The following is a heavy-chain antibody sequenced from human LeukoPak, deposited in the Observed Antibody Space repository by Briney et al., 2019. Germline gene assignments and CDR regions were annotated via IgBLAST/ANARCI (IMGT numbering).Heavy chain of an antibody. J-gene: IGHJ5*02. CDR3: ARESYYYDSGRYFDP. CDR2: INTNTGNP. D-gene: IGHD3-10*01. CDR1: GYTFTIYA. Sequence: ASLKVSCKASGYTFTIYAMNWVRQAPGQGLEWMGWINTNTGNPTYAQGFTGRFVFSLDTSVSTAYLQISSLKAEDTAVYYCARESYYYDSGRYFDPWGQGTLVTVSS. V-gene: IGHV7-4-1*02.